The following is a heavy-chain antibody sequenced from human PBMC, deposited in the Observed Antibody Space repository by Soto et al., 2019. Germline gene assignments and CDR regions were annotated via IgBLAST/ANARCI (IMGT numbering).Heavy chain of an antibody. V-gene: IGHV3-30-3*01. D-gene: IGHD2-15*01. J-gene: IGHJ6*02. CDR3: ARDYSYQRAMDV. CDR1: GFTFSNFA. CDR2: ISYDGSHK. Sequence: GGSLRLSCAASGFTFSNFAMYWVRQAPGKGLEWVTVISYDGSHKYYADSVKGRFTISRDNSKNTLYLQMNNLRAEDSAVYFCARDYSYQRAMDVWGQGTTGTVS.